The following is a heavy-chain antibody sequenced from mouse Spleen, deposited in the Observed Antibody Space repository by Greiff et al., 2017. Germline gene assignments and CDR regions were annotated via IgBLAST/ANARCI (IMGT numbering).Heavy chain of an antibody. J-gene: IGHJ2*01. CDR2: ISYDGSN. D-gene: IGHD2-3*01. CDR3: ARWRWLLLDY. Sequence: DVQLVESGPGLVKPSQSLSLTCSVTGYSITSGYYWNWIRQFPGNKLEWMGYISYDGSNNYNPSLKNRISITRDTSKNQFFLKLNSVTTEDTATYYCARWRWLLLDYWGQGTTLTVSS. V-gene: IGHV3-6*01. CDR1: GYSITSGYY.